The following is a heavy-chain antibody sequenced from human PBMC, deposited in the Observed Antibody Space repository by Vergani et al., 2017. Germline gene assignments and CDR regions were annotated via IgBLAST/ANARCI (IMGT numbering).Heavy chain of an antibody. CDR1: GGSISSGSYY. J-gene: IGHJ2*01. CDR3: ATPPSSGWYWYFDL. CDR2: IYTSGST. Sequence: QVQLQESGPGLVKPSQTLSLTCTVSGGSISSGSYYWSWIRQPAGKGLEWIGRIYTSGSTNYNPSLKSRVTISVDTSKNQFSLKLSSVTAADPAVYCCATPPSSGWYWYFDLGGRGTLVTVSS. D-gene: IGHD6-19*01. V-gene: IGHV4-61*02.